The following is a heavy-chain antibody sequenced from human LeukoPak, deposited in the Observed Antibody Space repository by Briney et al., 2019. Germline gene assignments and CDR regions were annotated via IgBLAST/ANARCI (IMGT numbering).Heavy chain of an antibody. D-gene: IGHD2-15*01. J-gene: IGHJ4*02. Sequence: GGSLRLSCAASGFTFSTYSMNWVRQAPGKGLEWVSSIISSSSHIYYADSVKGRFTISRDNAKNSLYLQMNSLRAEDTAVYYCARDPQYCSGGSCYSFDYWGQGTLVTVSS. V-gene: IGHV3-21*01. CDR2: IISSSSHI. CDR3: ARDPQYCSGGSCYSFDY. CDR1: GFTFSTYS.